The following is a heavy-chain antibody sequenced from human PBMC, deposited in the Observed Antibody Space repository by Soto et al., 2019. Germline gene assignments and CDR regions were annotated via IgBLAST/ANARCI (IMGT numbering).Heavy chain of an antibody. CDR3: ARDRYGSGSYYYYGMDV. CDR1: GGSISSGGYY. Sequence: SETLSLTCTVSGGSISSGGYYWSWIRQHPGKGLEWIGYIYYSGSTYYNPSLKSRVTISVDTSKNQFSLKLSSVTAADTAVYYCARDRYGSGSYYYYGMDVWGQGTTVTVSS. D-gene: IGHD3-10*01. CDR2: IYYSGST. J-gene: IGHJ6*02. V-gene: IGHV4-31*03.